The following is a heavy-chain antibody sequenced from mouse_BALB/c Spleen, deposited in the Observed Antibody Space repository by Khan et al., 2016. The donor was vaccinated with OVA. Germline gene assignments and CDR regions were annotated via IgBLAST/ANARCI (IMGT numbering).Heavy chain of an antibody. CDR3: ARGNYYGYYFDY. J-gene: IGHJ2*01. CDR1: GYSITSGYA. D-gene: IGHD1-1*01. Sequence: EVKLLESGPGLVKPSQSLSLTCTVTGYSITSGYAWNWIRQFPGNKLEWMGYIRYSGVTSYTPSLKSRISITQDTSKNQFFLQLNSVTTEDTATYYCARGNYYGYYFDYWGQGTTLTVSS. V-gene: IGHV3-2*02. CDR2: IRYSGVT.